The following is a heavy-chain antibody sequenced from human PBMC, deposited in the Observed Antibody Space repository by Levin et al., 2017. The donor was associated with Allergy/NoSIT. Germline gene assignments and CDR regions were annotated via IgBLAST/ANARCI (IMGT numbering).Heavy chain of an antibody. CDR3: AKRGGLVPSREIIYWYFDL. Sequence: PPGGSLRLSCAASGFTFSSYGMHWVRQAPGKGLEWVAVISYDGSNKYYADSVKGRFTISRDNSKNTLYLQMNSLRAEDTAVYYCAKRGGLVPSREIIYWYFDLWGRGTLVTVSS. CDR1: GFTFSSYG. J-gene: IGHJ2*01. V-gene: IGHV3-30*18. D-gene: IGHD6-19*01. CDR2: ISYDGSNK.